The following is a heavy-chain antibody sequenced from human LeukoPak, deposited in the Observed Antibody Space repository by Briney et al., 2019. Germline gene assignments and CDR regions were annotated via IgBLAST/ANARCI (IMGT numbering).Heavy chain of an antibody. CDR1: GFSFSGHW. CDR3: ARGPNSNWSGLDF. V-gene: IGHV3-74*01. CDR2: ISPTGSTT. D-gene: IGHD6-6*01. J-gene: IGHJ4*02. Sequence: GRSLRLSCTASGFSFSGHWMHWARQLPGKGLVWVSRISPTGSTTSYADSVKGRFTVSRDNAKNTLYLQVNNLRAEDTAVYYCARGPNSNWSGLDFWGPGTLLTVSS.